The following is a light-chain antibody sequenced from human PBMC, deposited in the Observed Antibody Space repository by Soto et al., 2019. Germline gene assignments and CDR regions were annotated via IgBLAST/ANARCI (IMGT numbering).Light chain of an antibody. J-gene: IGLJ1*01. CDR3: GPWDSSLSAYV. V-gene: IGLV1-51*01. Sequence: QSVMTQPPSVSAAPGQKVTISCSGSSSNIGGNSVSWYQQLPGTAPKLLIYDDNKRPSGIPDRFSGSKSGTSATLGITGFQTGDEADYYCGPWDSSLSAYVFGTGTQLTVL. CDR2: DDN. CDR1: SSNIGGNS.